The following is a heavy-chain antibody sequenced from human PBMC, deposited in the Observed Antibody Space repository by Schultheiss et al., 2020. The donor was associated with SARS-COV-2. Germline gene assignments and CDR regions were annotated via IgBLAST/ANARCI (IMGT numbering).Heavy chain of an antibody. CDR2: IYSGGST. Sequence: GGSLRLSCAASGFTFSSYAMHWVRQAPGKGLEWVSVIYSGGSTYYADSVKGRFTISRDNSKNTLYLQMNSLRAEDTAVYYCTNAGAYTAMSYYFDYWGQGTLVTVSS. CDR3: TNAGAYTAMSYYFDY. J-gene: IGHJ4*02. V-gene: IGHV3-NL1*01. CDR1: GFTFSSYA. D-gene: IGHD5-18*01.